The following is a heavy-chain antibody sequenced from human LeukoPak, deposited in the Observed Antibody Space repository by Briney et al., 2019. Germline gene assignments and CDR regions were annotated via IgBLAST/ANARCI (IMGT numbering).Heavy chain of an antibody. CDR1: GGTFSSYA. D-gene: IGHD3-3*01. Sequence: SVKVSCKASGGTFSSYAISWVRQAPGQGLEWMGGIIPIFGTANYAQKFQGRVTITADESTSTAYMELSSLRSEDTAVYYCARSRGYDSRDWFDPWGRGTLVTVSS. J-gene: IGHJ5*02. V-gene: IGHV1-69*13. CDR3: ARSRGYDSRDWFDP. CDR2: IIPIFGTA.